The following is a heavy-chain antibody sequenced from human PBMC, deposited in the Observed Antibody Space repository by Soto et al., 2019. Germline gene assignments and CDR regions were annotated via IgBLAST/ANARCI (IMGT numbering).Heavy chain of an antibody. Sequence: PGGSLRLSCAASGFTFSDYYMSWIRQAPGKGLEWVSYISSSGSTIYYADSVKGRFTISRDNSKNTLYLQMNSLRAEDTAVYYCAKDLIVVGRPDNDYWGQGTLVTVSS. D-gene: IGHD3-22*01. CDR1: GFTFSDYY. CDR3: AKDLIVVGRPDNDY. V-gene: IGHV3-11*01. J-gene: IGHJ4*02. CDR2: ISSSGSTI.